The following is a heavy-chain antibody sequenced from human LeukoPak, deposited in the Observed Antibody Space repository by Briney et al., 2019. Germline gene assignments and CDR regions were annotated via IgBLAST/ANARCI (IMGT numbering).Heavy chain of an antibody. CDR1: GFTFNTYT. V-gene: IGHV3-48*01. J-gene: IGHJ6*02. CDR2: ISGSSGII. CDR3: AKCIVVVPAALYYYYGMDV. Sequence: GGSLRLSCAASGFTFNTYTMNWVRQAPGKGLEWVSYISGSSGIIDYADSVRGRFTISRDNSKNTLYLQMNSLRAEDTAVYYCAKCIVVVPAALYYYYGMDVWGQGTMVTVSS. D-gene: IGHD2-2*01.